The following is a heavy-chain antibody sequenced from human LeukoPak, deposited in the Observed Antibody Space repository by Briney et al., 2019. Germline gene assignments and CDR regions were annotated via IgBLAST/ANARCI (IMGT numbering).Heavy chain of an antibody. CDR2: IIPIFGTA. V-gene: IGHV1-69*13. Sequence: SVKVSYKASGGTFSSYAISWVRQAPGQGLEWMGGIIPIFGTANYAQKFQGRVTITADESTSTAYMELSSLRSEDTAVYYCAKGLLTNYYYYGMDVWGQGTTVTVSS. CDR3: AKGLLTNYYYYGMDV. J-gene: IGHJ6*02. CDR1: GGTFSSYA. D-gene: IGHD2-15*01.